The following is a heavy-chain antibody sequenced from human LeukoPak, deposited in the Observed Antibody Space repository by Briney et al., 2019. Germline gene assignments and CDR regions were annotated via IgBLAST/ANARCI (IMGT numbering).Heavy chain of an antibody. Sequence: SETLSLTCAVYGGPFSGYYWSWIRQPPGKGLEWIGEINHSGSTNYNPSLKSRVTISVDTSKNQFSLKLSSVTAADTAVYYCARAGDSSSSQYYYYYMDVWGKGTTVTVSS. CDR2: INHSGST. J-gene: IGHJ6*03. CDR1: GGPFSGYY. CDR3: ARAGDSSSSQYYYYYMDV. D-gene: IGHD6-6*01. V-gene: IGHV4-34*01.